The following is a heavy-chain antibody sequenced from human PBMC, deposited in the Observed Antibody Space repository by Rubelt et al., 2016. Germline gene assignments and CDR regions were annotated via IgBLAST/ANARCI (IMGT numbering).Heavy chain of an antibody. Sequence: FVMFWVRQAPGKGLEWVAVTSHDGRNKYYADPVKGRFPISRDNSKNTLFLQMDSLRAEDAAVYYCARETAPYGGNSLGIDYWGKGTLVTVSS. D-gene: IGHD4-23*01. CDR3: ARETAPYGGNSLGIDY. J-gene: IGHJ4*02. CDR2: TSHDGRNK. V-gene: IGHV3-30*03. CDR1: FV.